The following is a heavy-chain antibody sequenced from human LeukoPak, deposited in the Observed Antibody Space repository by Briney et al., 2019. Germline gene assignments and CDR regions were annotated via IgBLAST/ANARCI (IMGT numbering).Heavy chain of an antibody. V-gene: IGHV4-39*07. Sequence: PSETLSLTCTVSGGSISTYTYFWGWIRQPPGKGLEWIGEINHSGSTNYNPSLKSRVTISVDTSKNQFSLKLSSVTAADTAVYYCARAPSRITMVRGNWFDPWGQGTLVTVSS. D-gene: IGHD3-10*01. CDR2: INHSGST. CDR1: GGSISTYTYF. J-gene: IGHJ5*02. CDR3: ARAPSRITMVRGNWFDP.